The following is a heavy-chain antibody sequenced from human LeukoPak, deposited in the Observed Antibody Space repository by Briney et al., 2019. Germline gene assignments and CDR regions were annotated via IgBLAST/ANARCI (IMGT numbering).Heavy chain of an antibody. Sequence: GASVKVSCKASGYTFTSYGISWVRQAPGQGLEWVGWISAYNGNTNYAQKLQGRVTMTTDTSTSTAYMELRSLRSDDTAVYYCARDFNGYSGSYYLLGFDFDYWGQGTLVTVSS. J-gene: IGHJ4*02. CDR2: ISAYNGNT. V-gene: IGHV1-18*01. CDR3: ARDFNGYSGSYYLLGFDFDY. D-gene: IGHD1-26*01. CDR1: GYTFTSYG.